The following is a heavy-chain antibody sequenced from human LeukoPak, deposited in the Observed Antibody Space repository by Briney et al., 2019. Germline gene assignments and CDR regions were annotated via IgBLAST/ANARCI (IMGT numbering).Heavy chain of an antibody. CDR3: VRESNSDSLDF. D-gene: IGHD2-21*01. V-gene: IGHV3-23*01. CDR1: GFTFSSYA. J-gene: IGHJ1*01. CDR2: ISGSGGST. Sequence: GGSLRLSCAASGFTFSSYAMSWVRQAPGKGLEWVSAISGSGGSTYYADSVRGRFTVSRDNAKNTLYLQLTSLGVEDTAIYYCVRESNSDSLDFWGQGTLVTVSS.